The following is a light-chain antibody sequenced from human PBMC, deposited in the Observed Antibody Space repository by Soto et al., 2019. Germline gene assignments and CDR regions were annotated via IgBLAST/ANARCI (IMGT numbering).Light chain of an antibody. CDR2: DAS. Sequence: TLSLSPGERATLSCRASQSVSTFLAWYQQKPGQAPRLVVYDASKRATGIPARFSGSGSGTDFTLTISSLEPEDFAVYYCQQRSSWRVTFGGGTKVDIK. CDR1: QSVSTF. CDR3: QQRSSWRVT. V-gene: IGKV3-11*01. J-gene: IGKJ4*01.